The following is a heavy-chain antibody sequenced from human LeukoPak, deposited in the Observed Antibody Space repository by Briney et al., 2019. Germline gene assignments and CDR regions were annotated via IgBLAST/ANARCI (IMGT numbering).Heavy chain of an antibody. CDR1: GGSLSGYF. D-gene: IGHD5-18*01. CDR2: VYYNGRT. Sequence: PSETLSLTCTVTGGSLSGYFWSWLRQPPGKGLEWLGHVYYNGRTNYHPSLNSRVTISVDTSKNRFSLNLISVTAADTAVYYCARTYTSMVPLYFDSWGQGTLVTVSS. J-gene: IGHJ4*02. V-gene: IGHV4-59*03. CDR3: ARTYTSMVPLYFDS.